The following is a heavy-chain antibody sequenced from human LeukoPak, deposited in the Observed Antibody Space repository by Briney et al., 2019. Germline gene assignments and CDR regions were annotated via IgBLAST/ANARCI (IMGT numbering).Heavy chain of an antibody. CDR2: ISWNSGSI. D-gene: IGHD6-19*01. CDR3: AKAIGSGWFYGMDV. Sequence: PGGSLRLSCAASGVTFDDYAMHWVRQAPGKGLEWVSGISWNSGSIGYADSVKGRFTISRDNAKNSLYLQMNSLRAEDTALYYCAKAIGSGWFYGMDVWGQGTMVTVSS. J-gene: IGHJ6*02. V-gene: IGHV3-9*01. CDR1: GVTFDDYA.